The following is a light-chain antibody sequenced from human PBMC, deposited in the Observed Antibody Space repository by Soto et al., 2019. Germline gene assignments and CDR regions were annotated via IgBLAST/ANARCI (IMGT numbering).Light chain of an antibody. CDR1: QSVSIN. J-gene: IGKJ2*01. CDR3: QQYNDWPPMYT. V-gene: IGKV3-15*01. CDR2: GAV. Sequence: EIVMTQSPTTLAVSPGERVTLSCRASQSVSINLAWYQQKPGQAPRLLLYGAVTRATGVPARVRGSGSGTEFTLTISSLQSEDFAIYYCQQYNDWPPMYTFGQGTKLEIK.